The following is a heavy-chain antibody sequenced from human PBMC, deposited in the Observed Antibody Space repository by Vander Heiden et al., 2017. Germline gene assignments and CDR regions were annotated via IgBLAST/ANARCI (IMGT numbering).Heavy chain of an antibody. Sequence: SSSSYYWGWIRQPPGKGLEWIGSIYYSGSTYYNRALKSRVSIAVDTSKNQGAMKLSAVTAADTAGYGCARGDSSGADYWGHGTMVTVS. V-gene: IGHV4-39*01. CDR2: IYYSGST. CDR1: SSSSYY. D-gene: IGHD6-19*01. J-gene: IGHJ4*01. CDR3: ARGDSSGADY.